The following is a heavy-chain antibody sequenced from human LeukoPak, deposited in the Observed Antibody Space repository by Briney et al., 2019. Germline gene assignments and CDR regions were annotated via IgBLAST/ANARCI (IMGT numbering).Heavy chain of an antibody. CDR1: GLTISSYD. D-gene: IGHD5-12*01. J-gene: IGHJ4*02. Sequence: GGSLRLSCAASGLTISSYDMHWVRQATGKGLEWVSAIGTAGDTDYPGSVKGRFTISREDAKNSLYLQMNSLRAEDTAVYYCARDLGGYDLHPLKYTPAPSDYWGQGTRVSVSS. CDR2: IGTAGDT. V-gene: IGHV3-13*01. CDR3: ARDLGGYDLHPLKYTPAPSDY.